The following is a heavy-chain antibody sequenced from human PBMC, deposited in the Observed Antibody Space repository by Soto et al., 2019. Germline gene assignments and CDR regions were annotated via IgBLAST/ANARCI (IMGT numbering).Heavy chain of an antibody. D-gene: IGHD6-13*01. J-gene: IGHJ4*02. CDR2: IFYSGST. CDR1: GGSINSGGYY. Sequence: QVQLQESGPGLVKPSQTLSLICTVSGGSINSGGYYWNWIRQHPGKGLEWIGYIFYSGSTYYNPFLKSRVTISADTSENKSSLHLSSVPAADTAVYFCASGYHKSGYIIIWVFDYWGQGTLVNVSS. CDR3: ASGYHKSGYIIIWVFDY. V-gene: IGHV4-31*03.